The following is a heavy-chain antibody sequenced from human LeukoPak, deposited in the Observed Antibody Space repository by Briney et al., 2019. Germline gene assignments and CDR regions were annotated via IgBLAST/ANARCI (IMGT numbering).Heavy chain of an antibody. CDR2: IWSDASNR. V-gene: IGHV3-33*01. D-gene: IGHD4-11*01. CDR3: ARAAQRGFDYSNSLKT. J-gene: IGHJ5*01. CDR1: GFIFSHHD. Sequence: PGGSLRLSCAASGFIFSHHDMHWVREAPGKALEWVAVIWSDASNRFYAESVEGLFTISRENSQNTVFLQMNSLRVKDTAIYYCARAAQRGFDYSNSLKTCGHGTLVTVSS.